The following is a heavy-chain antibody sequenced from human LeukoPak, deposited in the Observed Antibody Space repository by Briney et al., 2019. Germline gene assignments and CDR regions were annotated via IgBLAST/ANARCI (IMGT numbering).Heavy chain of an antibody. J-gene: IGHJ4*02. CDR1: GYIFTSYW. Sequence: GESMQISCKGSGYIFTSYWIGWVRPMPGKGLEWLGLIYPGDSATRCSPSFQGHVTISADKSIRTAYLQWSSLKASDTAMYYCARQGRAAAGDLDYWGQGTLVTVSS. CDR3: ARQGRAAAGDLDY. D-gene: IGHD6-13*01. V-gene: IGHV5-51*01. CDR2: IYPGDSAT.